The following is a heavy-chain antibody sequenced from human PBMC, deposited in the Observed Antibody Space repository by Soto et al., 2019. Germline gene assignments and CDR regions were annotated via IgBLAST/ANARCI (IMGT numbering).Heavy chain of an antibody. J-gene: IGHJ4*02. CDR1: GFTFSNSA. CDR3: VRDLYRSATMPCLDH. CDR2: ITSYGGTT. V-gene: IGHV3-64*04. D-gene: IGHD1-1*01. Sequence: GGSLRLSCSASGFTFSNSAMYWVRRAPGKGLEYVATITSYGGTTYYADSVKGRFTISRDNSKNILYPQINSLRAEDTAIYYCVRDLYRSATMPCLDHWGQGALVTVSS.